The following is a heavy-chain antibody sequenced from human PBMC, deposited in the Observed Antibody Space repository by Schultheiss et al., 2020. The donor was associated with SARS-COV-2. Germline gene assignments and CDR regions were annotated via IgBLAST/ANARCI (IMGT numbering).Heavy chain of an antibody. J-gene: IGHJ3*02. CDR2: IYTSGST. D-gene: IGHD1-1*01. CDR1: GGSISSYY. V-gene: IGHV4-4*08. CDR3: ARDNWNGNVDAFDI. Sequence: SETLSLTCTVSGGSISSYYWSWIRQPPGKGLEWIGRIYTSGSTNYNPSLKSRVTISVDTSKNQFSLKLSSVTAADTAVYYCARDNWNGNVDAFDIWGQGTMVTVSS.